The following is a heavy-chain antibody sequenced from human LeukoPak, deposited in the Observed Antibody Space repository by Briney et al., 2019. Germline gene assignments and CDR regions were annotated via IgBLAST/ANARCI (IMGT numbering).Heavy chain of an antibody. V-gene: IGHV4-4*09. CDR3: AKILGSGVWYDI. CDR1: GGSVNSYY. CDR2: IYTTGRT. Sequence: SETLSLTCSVSGGSVNSYYWSWIRQPPGKGLEWIGYIYTTGRTNYNPSLKSRVTISVDTSKNRFSLKLSSVTAADTAVYYCAKILGSGVWYDIWGQGTMVTVSS. J-gene: IGHJ3*02. D-gene: IGHD6-13*01.